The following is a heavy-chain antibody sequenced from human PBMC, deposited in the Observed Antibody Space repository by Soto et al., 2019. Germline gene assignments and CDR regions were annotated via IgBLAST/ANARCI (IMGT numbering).Heavy chain of an antibody. Sequence: SVKVSCKASGGTFSSYAISRVRQAPGQGLEWMGGIIPIFGTANYAQKFQGRVTITADKSTSTAYMELSSLRSEDTAVYYCAREGTYYYDSSGYDRTHYYYYGMDVWGQGTTVTVSS. J-gene: IGHJ6*02. D-gene: IGHD3-22*01. CDR3: AREGTYYYDSSGYDRTHYYYYGMDV. CDR1: GGTFSSYA. CDR2: IIPIFGTA. V-gene: IGHV1-69*06.